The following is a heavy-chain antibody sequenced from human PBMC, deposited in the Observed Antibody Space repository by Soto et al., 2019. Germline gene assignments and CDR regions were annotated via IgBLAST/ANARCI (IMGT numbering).Heavy chain of an antibody. V-gene: IGHV3-33*01. CDR1: GFTFSSYG. CDR2: IWYDGSNK. CDR3: ARARAARGYYYGMDV. J-gene: IGHJ6*02. D-gene: IGHD6-6*01. Sequence: GGSLRLSCAASGFTFSSYGMHWVRQAPGKGLEWVAVIWYDGSNKYYADSVKGRFTISRDNSKNTLYLQMNSLRAEDTAVYYCARARAARGYYYGMDVWGQGTTVTVSS.